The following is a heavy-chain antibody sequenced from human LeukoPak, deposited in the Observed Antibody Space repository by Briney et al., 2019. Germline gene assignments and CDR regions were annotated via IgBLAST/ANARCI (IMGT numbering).Heavy chain of an antibody. CDR2: IYYSGST. V-gene: IGHV4-61*01. Sequence: SETLSLTCTVSDGSVSSGTYYWSWIRQPPGKGLEWIGYIYYSGSTNYNPSLKSRVTISIDTSKNQFSLKLSSVTAADTAVYYCARDRVRGNANPYFDYWGQGTLVTVSS. CDR3: ARDRVRGNANPYFDY. J-gene: IGHJ4*02. D-gene: IGHD1-1*01. CDR1: DGSVSSGTYY.